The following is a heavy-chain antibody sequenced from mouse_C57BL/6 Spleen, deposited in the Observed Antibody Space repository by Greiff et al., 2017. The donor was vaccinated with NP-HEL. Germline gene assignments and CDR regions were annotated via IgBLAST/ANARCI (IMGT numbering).Heavy chain of an antibody. J-gene: IGHJ3*01. CDR3: ARQYGSSYASGWFAY. Sequence: EVKLVESGGDLVKPGGSLKLSCAASGFTFSSYGMSWVRQTPDKRLEWVATISSGGSYTYYPDSVKGRFTISRDNAKNTLYLQMSSLKSEDTAMYYCARQYGSSYASGWFAYWGQGTLVTVSA. D-gene: IGHD1-1*01. CDR2: ISSGGSYT. V-gene: IGHV5-6*01. CDR1: GFTFSSYG.